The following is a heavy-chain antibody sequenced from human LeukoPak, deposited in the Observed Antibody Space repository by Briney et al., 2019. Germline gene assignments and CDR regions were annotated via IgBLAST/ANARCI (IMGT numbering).Heavy chain of an antibody. V-gene: IGHV4-61*01. Sequence: SETLSLTCTVSGGSISSSSYYWSWIRQPPGKGLEWIGYISYSGSTNYNPSLKSRVTISVDTSKNQFSLKLTSVTAADTAVYYCARVTVAGLGGWFDPWGQGTLVTVSS. CDR2: ISYSGST. J-gene: IGHJ5*02. CDR3: ARVTVAGLGGWFDP. CDR1: GGSISSSSYY. D-gene: IGHD6-19*01.